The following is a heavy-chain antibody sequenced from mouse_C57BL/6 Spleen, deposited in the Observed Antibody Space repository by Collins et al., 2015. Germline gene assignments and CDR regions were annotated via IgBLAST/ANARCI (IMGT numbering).Heavy chain of an antibody. J-gene: IGHJ2*01. Sequence: QVQLQQPGAELVRPGSSVKLSCKASGYTFTSYWMHWVKQRPIQGLEWIGNTDPSDSETHYNQKFKDKATLTVDKSSSTAYMQLSSLTSEDSAVYFCARDNSGAEYFDYWGQGTTLTVSS. D-gene: IGHD3-2*02. CDR2: TDPSDSET. CDR3: ARDNSGAEYFDY. V-gene: IGHV1-52*01. CDR1: GYTFTSYW.